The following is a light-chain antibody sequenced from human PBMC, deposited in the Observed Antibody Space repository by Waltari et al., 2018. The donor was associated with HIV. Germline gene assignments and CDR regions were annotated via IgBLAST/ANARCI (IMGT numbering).Light chain of an antibody. CDR3: QTWDSNTVV. J-gene: IGLJ1*01. CDR2: QDN. Sequence: SFEVTQSPSVSVSPGQSATITCSGAKLGDRYASWYQQKPGQSPLLVIYQDNTRPSGIPDRFSGSNSGNTATLTISGTQPMDEADYFCQTWDSNTVVFGTGTKVTVL. CDR1: KLGDRY. V-gene: IGLV3-1*01.